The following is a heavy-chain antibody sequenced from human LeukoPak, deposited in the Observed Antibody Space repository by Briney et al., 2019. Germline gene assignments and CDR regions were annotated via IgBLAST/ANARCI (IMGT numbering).Heavy chain of an antibody. D-gene: IGHD3-10*01. CDR2: IYYSGST. CDR3: AREPLWFGELSPMGYFDY. Sequence: SETLSLTCTVSGGSISSYYWSWIRQPPWKGLEWIGYIYYSGSTNYNPSLKSRVTISVDTSKNQFSLKLSSVTAAGTAVYYCAREPLWFGELSPMGYFDYWGQGTLVTVSS. CDR1: GGSISSYY. J-gene: IGHJ4*02. V-gene: IGHV4-59*01.